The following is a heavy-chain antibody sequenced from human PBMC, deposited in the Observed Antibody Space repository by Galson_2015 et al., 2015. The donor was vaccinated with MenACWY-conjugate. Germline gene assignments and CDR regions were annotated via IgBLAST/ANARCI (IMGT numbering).Heavy chain of an antibody. V-gene: IGHV4-38-2*01. CDR1: GFSISSGFY. D-gene: IGHD6-19*01. J-gene: IGHJ4*02. CDR3: ARTGRMAVALSYFDS. CDR2: IDHGLYT. Sequence: SETLSLTCSVSGFSISSGFYWGWIRQSPGIGLEWIWTIDHGLYTYENPSLKSCITISVDTSRNQFSLRLTSMTAADTAVFYCARTGRMAVALSYFDSWGQGTLVTVSA.